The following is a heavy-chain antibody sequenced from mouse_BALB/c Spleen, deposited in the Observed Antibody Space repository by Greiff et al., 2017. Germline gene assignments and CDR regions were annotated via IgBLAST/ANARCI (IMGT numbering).Heavy chain of an antibody. CDR2: ISDGGSYT. Sequence: EVKLVESGGGLVKPGGSLKLSCAASGFTFSDYYMYWVRQTPEKRLEWVATISDGGSYTYYPDSVKGRFTISRDNAKNNLYLQMSSLKSEDTAMYYCARDPITTVVATDWYFDVWGAGTTVTVSS. J-gene: IGHJ1*01. CDR1: GFTFSDYY. V-gene: IGHV5-4*02. CDR3: ARDPITTVVATDWYFDV. D-gene: IGHD1-1*01.